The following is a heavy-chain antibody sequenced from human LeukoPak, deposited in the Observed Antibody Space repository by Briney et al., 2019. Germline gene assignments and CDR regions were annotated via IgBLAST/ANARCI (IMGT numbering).Heavy chain of an antibody. J-gene: IGHJ4*02. D-gene: IGHD3-3*01. CDR2: ISGNGGVI. Sequence: GGSLRLSCAASGFTVSRNYMTWVRQAPGKGLEWLSYISGNGGVIQYADSVKGRFTISRDNSKNTLYLRMNSLRAEDTAVYYCARDGDMRTTTIFGVVLGWGQGTLVTVSS. V-gene: IGHV3-48*01. CDR3: ARDGDMRTTTIFGVVLG. CDR1: GFTVSRNY.